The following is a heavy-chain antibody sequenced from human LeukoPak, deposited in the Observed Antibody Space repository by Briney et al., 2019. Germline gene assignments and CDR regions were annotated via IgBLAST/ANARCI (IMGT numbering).Heavy chain of an antibody. V-gene: IGHV3-49*03. Sequence: GGPLRLPCSASGFTFDHYAVRWLRQATGKGLEWVGFIRSKAFGGTPEYAASVRGRFTISRDDSKSIAYLQMNSLKTEDTCVYYCTINTVTVHFDNWSERTLVTVSS. CDR2: IRSKAFGGTP. CDR3: TINTVTVHFDN. CDR1: GFTFDHYA. J-gene: IGHJ4*02. D-gene: IGHD4-17*01.